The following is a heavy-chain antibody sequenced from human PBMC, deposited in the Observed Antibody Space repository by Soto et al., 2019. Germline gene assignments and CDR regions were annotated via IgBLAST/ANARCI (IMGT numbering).Heavy chain of an antibody. Sequence: GESLKISCKGSGYSFTDYCLGWVRQMPGEGLEWVGTIYPGDSDTRYGPSFQGQVTISADKSINTAYLQWSSLKASDTAMYYCARYRTVTDYWGQGTLVTVSS. CDR2: IYPGDSDT. J-gene: IGHJ4*02. V-gene: IGHV5-51*01. CDR3: ARYRTVTDY. D-gene: IGHD4-17*01. CDR1: GYSFTDYC.